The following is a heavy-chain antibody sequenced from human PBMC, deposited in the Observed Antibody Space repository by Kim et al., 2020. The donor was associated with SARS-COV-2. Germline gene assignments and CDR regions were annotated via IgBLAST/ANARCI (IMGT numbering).Heavy chain of an antibody. Sequence: ADSVKGRFTISRDNSKNTLYLQMNSLRAEDTAVYYCARDEGIVGHAGFDYWGQGTLVTVSS. V-gene: IGHV3-53*01. D-gene: IGHD2-15*01. J-gene: IGHJ4*02. CDR3: ARDEGIVGHAGFDY.